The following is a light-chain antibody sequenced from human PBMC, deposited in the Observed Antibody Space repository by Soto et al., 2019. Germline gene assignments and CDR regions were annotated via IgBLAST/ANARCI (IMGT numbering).Light chain of an antibody. CDR2: RAF. Sequence: DIQLTQSPSTVYASVGDRVTITCRASQAITNWMAWYQQKPGKAPKLLIYRAFTLERGVPSRFSGSGSGKECTHTISGLQSDDFGTYYCQQYDTNTPYTFGQGSRLEI. CDR1: QAITNW. CDR3: QQYDTNTPYT. J-gene: IGKJ2*01. V-gene: IGKV1-5*03.